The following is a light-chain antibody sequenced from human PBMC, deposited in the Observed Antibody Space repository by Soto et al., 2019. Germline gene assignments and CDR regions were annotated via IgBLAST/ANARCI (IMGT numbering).Light chain of an antibody. Sequence: QSALTQPASVSGSPGQSITISCTGTSSDVGAYDYVSWYQQHPAKAPKLIIYVVSNRPSGVSNRFSGSKSGNTASLTISGLQAEDEADYYCSLYTSSDTHYVFGTGTKLTVL. CDR2: VVS. J-gene: IGLJ1*01. V-gene: IGLV2-14*01. CDR3: SLYTSSDTHYV. CDR1: SSDVGAYDY.